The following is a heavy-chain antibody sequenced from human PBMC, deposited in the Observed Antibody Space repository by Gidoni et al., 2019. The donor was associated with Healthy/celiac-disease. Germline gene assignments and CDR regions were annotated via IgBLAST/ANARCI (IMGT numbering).Heavy chain of an antibody. CDR1: VVTFSRYA. CDR3: ARDGGYGDYRY. J-gene: IGHJ4*02. CDR2: IIHILGTA. V-gene: IGHV1-69*01. D-gene: IGHD4-17*01. Sequence: QVQLVQSGAEVKKPGSSVKVSCKASVVTFSRYAISWVRQAPGQGLEWLGGIIHILGTAKYAQKFQGRVTITADESTSTAYMELSSLRSEDTAVYYCARDGGYGDYRYWGQGTLVTVSS.